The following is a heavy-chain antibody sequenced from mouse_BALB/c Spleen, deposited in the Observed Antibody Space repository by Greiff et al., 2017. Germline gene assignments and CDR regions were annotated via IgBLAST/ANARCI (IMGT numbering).Heavy chain of an antibody. CDR3: ARSGDNGGFAY. D-gene: IGHD3-3*01. J-gene: IGHJ3*01. V-gene: IGHV5-17*02. CDR2: ISSGSSTI. CDR1: GFTFSSFG. Sequence: EVQRVESGGGLVQPGGSRKLSCAASGFTFSSFGMHWVRQAPEKGLEWVAYISSGSSTIYYADTVKGRFTISRDNPKNTLFLQMTSLRSEDTAMYYCARSGDNGGFAYWGQGTLVTVSA.